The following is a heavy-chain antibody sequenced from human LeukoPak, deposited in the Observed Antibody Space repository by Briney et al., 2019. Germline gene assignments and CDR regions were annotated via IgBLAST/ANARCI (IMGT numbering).Heavy chain of an antibody. Sequence: GGSLRLSCAASGFTFSDYYMSWVRQAPGKGLEWVSVIYSGGSTYYADSVKGRFTISRDNSKNTLYLQMNSLRAEDTAVYYCARDLRKPTYSSSWYGTYYYYGMDVWGQGTTVTVSS. CDR1: GFTFSDYY. J-gene: IGHJ6*02. D-gene: IGHD6-13*01. CDR3: ARDLRKPTYSSSWYGTYYYYGMDV. V-gene: IGHV3-53*01. CDR2: IYSGGST.